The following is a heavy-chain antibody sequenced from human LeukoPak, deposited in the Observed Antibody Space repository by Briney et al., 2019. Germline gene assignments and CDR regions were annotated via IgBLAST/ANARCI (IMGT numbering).Heavy chain of an antibody. CDR1: GFTFSTYS. CDR3: ARDLRYSSSWYLAYYMDV. D-gene: IGHD6-13*01. Sequence: GGSLRLSCAASGFTFSTYSMSWVRQAPGKGLEWVSVIYSGGSTYYADSVKGRFTISRDNSKNTLYLQMNSLRAEDTAVYYCARDLRYSSSWYLAYYMDVWGKGTTVTVSS. V-gene: IGHV3-66*02. CDR2: IYSGGST. J-gene: IGHJ6*03.